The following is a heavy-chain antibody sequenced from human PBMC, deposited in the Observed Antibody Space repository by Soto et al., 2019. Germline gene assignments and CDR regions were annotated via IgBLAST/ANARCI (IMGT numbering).Heavy chain of an antibody. CDR3: GRGDYGDY. V-gene: IGHV1-18*01. CDR1: GYTFPSYG. Sequence: QVQLIQSGAEVKKPGASVKVACKPSGYTFPSYGITWVRQAPGQGLEWVGWIDVDRGTTNYAQKFHGRVTMTADTPPTTVDMELRSLRSDATAVYYCGRGDYGDYWGQGTLVIVSS. J-gene: IGHJ4*02. CDR2: IDVDRGTT.